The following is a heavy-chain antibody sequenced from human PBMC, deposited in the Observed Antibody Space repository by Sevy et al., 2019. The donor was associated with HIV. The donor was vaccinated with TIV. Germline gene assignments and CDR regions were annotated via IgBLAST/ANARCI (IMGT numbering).Heavy chain of an antibody. CDR1: GFTFSSYG. D-gene: IGHD1-26*01. CDR2: TSYDGSNK. J-gene: IGHJ4*02. CDR3: AKPRRGGSYWTFDS. Sequence: GGCLRLSCAASGFTFSSYGMHWVRQAPGKGLDWVAVTSYDGSNKYYADSVKGRFTISRDNSKNTVYLQMNSLRDEDTAVYYCAKPRRGGSYWTFDSWGQGTLVTVSS. V-gene: IGHV3-30*18.